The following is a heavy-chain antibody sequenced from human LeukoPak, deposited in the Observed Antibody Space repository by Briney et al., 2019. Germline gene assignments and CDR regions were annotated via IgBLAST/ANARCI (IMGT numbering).Heavy chain of an antibody. CDR2: IYHSGST. D-gene: IGHD3-22*01. CDR3: ARDGGYYYDSSGYSFDY. CDR1: GYSISSDYY. V-gene: IGHV4-38-2*02. Sequence: SETLSLTCTVSGYSISSDYYWGWIRQPPGKGLEWIGSIYHSGSTYYNPSLKSRLTISVDTSKNQFSLKLSSVTAADTAVYYCARDGGYYYDSSGYSFDYWGQGTLVTVSS. J-gene: IGHJ4*02.